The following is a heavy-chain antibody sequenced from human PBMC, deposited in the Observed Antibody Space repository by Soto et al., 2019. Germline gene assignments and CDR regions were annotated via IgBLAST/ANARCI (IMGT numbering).Heavy chain of an antibody. J-gene: IGHJ4*02. CDR1: GFTFNNYA. CDR2: ISGSYDSAQNT. D-gene: IGHD1-26*01. V-gene: IGHV3-23*01. Sequence: PGGSLRLSCTASGFTFNNYALSWVRQAPGKGLEWISAISGSYDSAQNTFYADSVKGRFTSSRDNSKNTLYLQMNSLKDEDTAVFFCVKDYSAVGATRFDYWGQGTLVTVSS. CDR3: VKDYSAVGATRFDY.